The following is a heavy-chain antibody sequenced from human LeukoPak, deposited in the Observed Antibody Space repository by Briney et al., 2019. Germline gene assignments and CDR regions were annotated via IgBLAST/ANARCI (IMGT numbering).Heavy chain of an antibody. J-gene: IGHJ4*02. CDR3: ARESRVYSSGWPTSGY. CDR2: IYSGGST. V-gene: IGHV3-66*01. D-gene: IGHD6-19*01. CDR1: GFTVSSNY. Sequence: PGGSLRLSCAASGFTVSSNYMSWVRQAPGKGLEWVSVIYSGGSTYYADSVKGRFTISRDNSKNMLYLQMNSLRAEDTAVYYCARESRVYSSGWPTSGYWGQGTLVTVSS.